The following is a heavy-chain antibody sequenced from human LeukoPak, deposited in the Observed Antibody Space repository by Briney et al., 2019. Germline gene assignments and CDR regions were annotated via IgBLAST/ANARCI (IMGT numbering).Heavy chain of an antibody. Sequence: SETLSLTCTVSGGSISSYYWSWIRQPPGKGLEWIGYIYTSGSTNYNPSLKSRVTISVDTSKIQFSLKLSSVTAADTAVYYCARNSDYVWGSYRYGWFDPWGQGTLVTVSS. CDR3: ARNSDYVWGSYRYGWFDP. V-gene: IGHV4-4*09. CDR2: IYTSGST. CDR1: GGSISSYY. J-gene: IGHJ5*02. D-gene: IGHD3-16*02.